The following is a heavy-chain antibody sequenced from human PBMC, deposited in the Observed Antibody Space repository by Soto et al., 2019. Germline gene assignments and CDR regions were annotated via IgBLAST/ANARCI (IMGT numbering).Heavy chain of an antibody. CDR1: GDSASSNSAA. CDR2: TYYRSKWYN. Sequence: PSQTLSLTCALSGDSASSNSAACNWIRQSPTRGLEWLGRTYYRSKWYNDYAVSVKSRITINPETSKNQFSLQLNSVTTEDTAVYCCAKCYISRWYLAWFDFRCQGILGTVFS. CDR3: AKCYISRWYLAWFDF. V-gene: IGHV6-1*01. J-gene: IGHJ5*01. D-gene: IGHD6-19*01.